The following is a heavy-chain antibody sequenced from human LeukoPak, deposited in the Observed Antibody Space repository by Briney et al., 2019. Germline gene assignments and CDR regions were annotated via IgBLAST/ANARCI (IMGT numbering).Heavy chain of an antibody. V-gene: IGHV3-23*01. Sequence: PGGSLRLSCAASGFTFSSYAMSWVRQAPGKGLEWVSAISGSGDNTYYADSVKGRFTISRDNSKNTLYLQMNSLRAEDTALYYCAKGSYYDSSGTYYFDYWGQETLVTVSS. CDR1: GFTFSSYA. CDR3: AKGSYYDSSGTYYFDY. CDR2: ISGSGDNT. D-gene: IGHD3-22*01. J-gene: IGHJ4*02.